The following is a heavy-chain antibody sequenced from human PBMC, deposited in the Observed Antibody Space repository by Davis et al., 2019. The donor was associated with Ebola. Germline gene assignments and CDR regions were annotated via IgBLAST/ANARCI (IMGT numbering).Heavy chain of an antibody. V-gene: IGHV3-23*01. CDR3: AKSGLSFGVVKYHYGMDV. CDR1: VITFSSYA. D-gene: IGHD3-3*01. J-gene: IGHJ6*04. Sequence: GGSLRLSCPDSVITFSSYAMTWVRQAPGKGLEWVSAIIGSGGSTYYADSVKGRFTISRDNSKKTLYLQMNSLRAEDTAVYYCAKSGLSFGVVKYHYGMDVWGKGTTVTVSS. CDR2: IIGSGGST.